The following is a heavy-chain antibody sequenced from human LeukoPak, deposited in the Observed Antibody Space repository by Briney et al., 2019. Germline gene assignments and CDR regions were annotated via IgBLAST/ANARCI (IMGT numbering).Heavy chain of an antibody. Sequence: SVKVSCKASGGTFSSYAISWLRQAPGQGLEWMGGIIPIFGTANYAQKFQGRVTITADESTSTAYMELSSLRSEDTAVYYCARDGPAGGWTNWFDPWGQGTLVTVSS. V-gene: IGHV1-69*13. D-gene: IGHD6-19*01. CDR2: IIPIFGTA. CDR3: ARDGPAGGWTNWFDP. CDR1: GGTFSSYA. J-gene: IGHJ5*02.